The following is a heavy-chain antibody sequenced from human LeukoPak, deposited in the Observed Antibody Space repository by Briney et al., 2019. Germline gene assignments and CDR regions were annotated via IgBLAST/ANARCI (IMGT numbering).Heavy chain of an antibody. Sequence: ASVKVSCKASGGTFSSYAISWVRQAPGQGLEWMGGIIPIFGTANYAQKFQGRVMITADESTSTAYMELSSLRSEDTAVYYCAREKVWDIVVVPAAIPAFDIWGQGAMVTVSS. CDR2: IIPIFGTA. CDR1: GGTFSSYA. V-gene: IGHV1-69*13. J-gene: IGHJ3*02. CDR3: AREKVWDIVVVPAAIPAFDI. D-gene: IGHD2-2*02.